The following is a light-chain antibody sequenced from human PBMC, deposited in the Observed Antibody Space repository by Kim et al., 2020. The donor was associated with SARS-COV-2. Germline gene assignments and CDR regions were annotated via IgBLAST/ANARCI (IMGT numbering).Light chain of an antibody. J-gene: IGLJ3*02. CDR3: NSRASSSKNWV. Sequence: SSELTQDPAVSVALGQTVRITCQGDSLRSYYASWYQQKPGQAPVLVIYGKNNRPSGIPDRFSGSSSGNTASLTITGAQAEDEADNYCNSRASSSKNWVFG. CDR2: GKN. CDR1: SLRSYY. V-gene: IGLV3-19*01.